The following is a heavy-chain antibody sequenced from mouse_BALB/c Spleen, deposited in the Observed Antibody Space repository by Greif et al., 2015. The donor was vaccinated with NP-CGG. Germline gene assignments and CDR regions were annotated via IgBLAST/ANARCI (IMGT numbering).Heavy chain of an antibody. CDR3: ARSGAWDWFAY. Sequence: EVKLVESGGGLVQPGGSRKLSCAASGFTFSSFGMHWVRQAPEKGLEWVAYISSGSSTIYYADTVKGRFTIPRDNPKNTLFLQMTSLRSEDTAMYYCARSGAWDWFAYWGQGTLVTVSA. V-gene: IGHV5-17*02. J-gene: IGHJ3*01. CDR1: GFTFSSFG. D-gene: IGHD4-1*01. CDR2: ISSGSSTI.